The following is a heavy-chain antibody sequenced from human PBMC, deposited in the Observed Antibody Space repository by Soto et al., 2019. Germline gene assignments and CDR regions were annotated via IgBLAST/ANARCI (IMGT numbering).Heavy chain of an antibody. CDR1: GFTFSTYA. V-gene: IGHV3-23*01. J-gene: IGHJ6*02. CDR3: VKGYWKGDV. Sequence: EVQLLESGGGLVQPGGSLRLSCAASGFTFSTYAMNWVRQAPGNGLEWVSAISGSGGSIHYPDSVKGRFTISRDNSKNPLYLQMNSLRDEDTAVYHCVKGYWKGDVWGQGTTVSVSS. CDR2: ISGSGGSI. D-gene: IGHD1-1*01.